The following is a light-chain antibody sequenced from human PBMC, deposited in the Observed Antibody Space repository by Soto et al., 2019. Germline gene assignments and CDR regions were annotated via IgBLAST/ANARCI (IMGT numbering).Light chain of an antibody. Sequence: SYELTQPPSVSVAPGQTARITCGGDNIGSKSVHWYQQKPGQAPVLVVYDGGDRPSGIPARFSGSNSGNTATLTISRVEAGDEADYYCQVWDSTSDHSYVFGTGTKVTVL. CDR1: NIGSKS. CDR3: QVWDSTSDHSYV. CDR2: DGG. J-gene: IGLJ1*01. V-gene: IGLV3-21*02.